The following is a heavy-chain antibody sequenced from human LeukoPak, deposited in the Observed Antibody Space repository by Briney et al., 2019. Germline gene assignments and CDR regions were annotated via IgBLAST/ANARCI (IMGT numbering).Heavy chain of an antibody. CDR2: ISGSGGST. D-gene: IGHD1-14*01. V-gene: IGHV3-23*01. CDR3: AKVGYKDPAWDY. J-gene: IGHJ4*02. Sequence: GRSLRLSCAASGFTFSSYGMSWVRQAPGKGLEWVSAISGSGGSTYYADSVKGRFTISRDNSKNTLYLQMNSLRAEDTAVYYCAKVGYKDPAWDYWGQGTLVTVSS. CDR1: GFTFSSYG.